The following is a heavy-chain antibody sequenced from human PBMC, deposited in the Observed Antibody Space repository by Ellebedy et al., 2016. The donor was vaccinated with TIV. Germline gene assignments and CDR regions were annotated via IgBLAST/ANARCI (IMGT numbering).Heavy chain of an antibody. J-gene: IGHJ4*02. CDR2: ISSDSSTI. CDR1: GFTFSTHS. D-gene: IGHD2-8*01. Sequence: GESLKISCVASGFTFSTHSMNWVRQAPGKGLEWFSYISSDSSTIYYADSVKGRFTISRDNAKNSLYLQMNSLKAEDTAVYFCARSRGVSYWGQGTLVTVSS. CDR3: ARSRGVSY. V-gene: IGHV3-48*04.